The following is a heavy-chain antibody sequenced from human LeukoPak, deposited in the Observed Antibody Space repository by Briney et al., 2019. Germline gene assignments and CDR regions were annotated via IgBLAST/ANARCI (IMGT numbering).Heavy chain of an antibody. D-gene: IGHD3-3*01. Sequence: GGSLRLSCAASGFTFSSYEMNWVRPAPGKGLEWVSYISSSGSTIYYADSVKGRFTISRDNAKNSLYLQMNSLRAEDTAVYYCARPAVFGVVIAPDYYGMDVWGQGTTVTVSS. CDR3: ARPAVFGVVIAPDYYGMDV. CDR1: GFTFSSYE. CDR2: ISSSGSTI. J-gene: IGHJ6*02. V-gene: IGHV3-48*03.